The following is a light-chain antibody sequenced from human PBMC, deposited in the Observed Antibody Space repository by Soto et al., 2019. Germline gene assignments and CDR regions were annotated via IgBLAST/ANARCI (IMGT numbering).Light chain of an antibody. CDR1: QSVRTK. Sequence: EMVMTQSPATLSVSLGERATLSCRASQSVRTKLVWYQQKPGQAPRLLIYGASTRATGIPARFSGSGSGTEFTLTISNLQSEDFAVYYCRQHDQGWTFGQGTKVEIK. V-gene: IGKV3-15*01. J-gene: IGKJ1*01. CDR2: GAS. CDR3: RQHDQGWT.